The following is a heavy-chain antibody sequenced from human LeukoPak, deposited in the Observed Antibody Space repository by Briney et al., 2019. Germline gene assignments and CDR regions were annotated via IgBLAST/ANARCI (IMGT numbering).Heavy chain of an antibody. J-gene: IGHJ4*02. V-gene: IGHV4-59*01. D-gene: IGHD6-13*01. Sequence: SETLSLTCTVSGGSICGDYWSWIRQSPGKGLEWIAYIHSSGSTGYNPSLKSRVTISVDTTKNEFSLKLTSVNAADTAVYYCARDRPGGSSLDYWGQGILVTVSS. CDR2: IHSSGST. CDR1: GGSICGDY. CDR3: ARDRPGGSSLDY.